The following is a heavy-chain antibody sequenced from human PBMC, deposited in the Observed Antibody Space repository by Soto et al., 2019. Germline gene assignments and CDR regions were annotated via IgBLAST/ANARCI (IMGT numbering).Heavy chain of an antibody. CDR1: GFIFSSYA. J-gene: IGHJ3*02. V-gene: IGHV3-64*01. Sequence: EVQLVESGGGLVQPGGSLRLSCAASGFIFSSYAMQWVRQAPGKGLEYVSGISSNGGSTYYANSVKDRFTISRDNSKNTLYLQMGSLRAEDMAVYYCARGNSSGWYRRAFHIWGQGTMVTVSS. CDR3: ARGNSSGWYRRAFHI. D-gene: IGHD6-19*01. CDR2: ISSNGGST.